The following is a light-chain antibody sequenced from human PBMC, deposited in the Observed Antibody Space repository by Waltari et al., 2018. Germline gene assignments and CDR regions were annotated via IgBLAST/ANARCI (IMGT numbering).Light chain of an antibody. CDR3: QQGYNSPPT. Sequence: DIQFTQSPSSLYASVGNRVTVHCRASQHVGTYLNWFQQQPGKAPKLLIYAASSLNTGVPSRFSGSGSGTEFSLTISSLQPEDFATYYCQQGYNSPPTFGQGTKLESK. V-gene: IGKV1-39*01. CDR1: QHVGTY. CDR2: AAS. J-gene: IGKJ2*01.